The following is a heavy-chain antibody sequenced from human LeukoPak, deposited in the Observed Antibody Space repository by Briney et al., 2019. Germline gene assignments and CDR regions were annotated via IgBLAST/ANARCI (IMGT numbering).Heavy chain of an antibody. D-gene: IGHD3-9*01. CDR3: AKWGDYDVLTGYYVSDY. CDR2: ITGGGSGI. V-gene: IGHV3-23*01. CDR1: GFTFSDYA. J-gene: IGHJ4*02. Sequence: PGASLRLSCAASGFTFSDYAMSWVHQAPGKGLEWVSAITGGGSGIYYADSMKSRFTISRDNSKNTLYLQINSLRAEGTAVYYCAKWGDYDVLTGYYVSDYWGQGTLVTVSS.